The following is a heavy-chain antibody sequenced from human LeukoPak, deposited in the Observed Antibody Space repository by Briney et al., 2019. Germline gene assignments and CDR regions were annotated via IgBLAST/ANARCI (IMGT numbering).Heavy chain of an antibody. CDR3: ARDRGRNSGYGRGNAFDI. V-gene: IGHV3-11*04. Sequence: GGPLRLSCAASGFTFSDYYMSWIRQAPGKGLEWVSYISSSGSTIYYADSVKGRFTISRDNAKNSLYLQMNSLRAEDTAVYYCARDRGRNSGYGRGNAFDIWGQGTMVTVSS. CDR1: GFTFSDYY. CDR2: ISSSGSTI. D-gene: IGHD5-12*01. J-gene: IGHJ3*02.